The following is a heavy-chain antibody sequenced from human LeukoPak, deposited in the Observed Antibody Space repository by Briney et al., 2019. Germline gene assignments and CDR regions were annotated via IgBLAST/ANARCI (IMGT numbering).Heavy chain of an antibody. J-gene: IGHJ4*02. CDR2: IHTGGGT. CDR1: GGSISNYY. V-gene: IGHV4-4*09. CDR3: ARLTRLSTSPDRYYLDY. Sequence: SETLSLTCTVSGGSISNYYWSWIRQPPGKGLEWIGYIHTGGGTSYIPSLKGRVTISIDTSKNQFSLKLSSVTAADSAVYYCARLTRLSTSPDRYYLDYWGQGTLVTVSS. D-gene: IGHD6-6*01.